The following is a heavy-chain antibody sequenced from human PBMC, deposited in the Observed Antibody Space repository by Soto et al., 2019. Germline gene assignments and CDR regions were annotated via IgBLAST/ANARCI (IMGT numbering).Heavy chain of an antibody. CDR2: IYHSGNT. D-gene: IGHD3-10*01. CDR1: GGSISSDNW. Sequence: QVHLQESGPDLVRPSETLSLPCSFFGGSISSDNWWSWVRQTPGKGLEWIGEIYHSGNTNYNPSLKSRVTISVDKSKNQFSLKVTSVTAADTALYYCARLSASSKLRGVVINWGQGTLVTVAS. CDR3: ARLSASSKLRGVVIN. J-gene: IGHJ4*02. V-gene: IGHV4-4*02.